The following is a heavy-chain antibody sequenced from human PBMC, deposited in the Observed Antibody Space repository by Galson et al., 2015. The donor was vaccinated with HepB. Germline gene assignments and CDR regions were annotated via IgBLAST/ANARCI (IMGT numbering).Heavy chain of an antibody. CDR2: LLSKCDTK. D-gene: IGHD2-21*02. Sequence: SLRLSCAASGFTFSNYAMHWVRQAPGKGLEWVSGLLSKCDTKYYADSVTGRFIISRDNSKNTLFLQMNSLRVEDTAVYYCAKALGFCGGSCSYFDSWGQGTLVSVSS. J-gene: IGHJ4*02. V-gene: IGHV3-23*01. CDR1: GFTFSNYA. CDR3: AKALGFCGGSCSYFDS.